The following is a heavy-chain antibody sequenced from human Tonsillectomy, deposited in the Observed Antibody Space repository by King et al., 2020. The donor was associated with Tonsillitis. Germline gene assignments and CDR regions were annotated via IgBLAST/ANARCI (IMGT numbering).Heavy chain of an antibody. Sequence: VQLVESGGGLVQPGGSLRLSCAASGFTFSSYWMHWVRQAPGKGLVWVPRINSDGSSTSCADSVKGRFTISRDNAKNTLYLQRNSRRAEDTAVYYCARGYSSGYRVDYWGQGTLVTVSS. D-gene: IGHD6-19*01. CDR1: GFTFSSYW. CDR2: INSDGSST. CDR3: ARGYSSGYRVDY. J-gene: IGHJ4*02. V-gene: IGHV3-74*01.